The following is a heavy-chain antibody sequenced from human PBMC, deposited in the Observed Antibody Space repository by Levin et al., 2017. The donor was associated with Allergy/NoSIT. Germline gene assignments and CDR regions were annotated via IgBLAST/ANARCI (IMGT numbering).Heavy chain of an antibody. J-gene: IGHJ1*01. D-gene: IGHD2-15*01. V-gene: IGHV1-46*01. CDR1: GYTFTSYY. Sequence: GESLKISCKASGYTFTSYYMHWVRQAPGQGLEWMGIINPSGGSTSYAQKFQGRVTMTRDTSTSTVYMELSSLRSEDTAVYYCARGPGVVVVAATYFQHWGQGTLVTVSS. CDR3: ARGPGVVVVAATYFQH. CDR2: INPSGGST.